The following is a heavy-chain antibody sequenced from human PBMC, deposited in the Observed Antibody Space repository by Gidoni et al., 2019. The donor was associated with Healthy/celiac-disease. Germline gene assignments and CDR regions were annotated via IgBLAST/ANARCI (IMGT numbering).Heavy chain of an antibody. Sequence: EVQLVESGGVVVQPGGSLSLSCAASGFTFDDSTMHWFRQAPGKGLEWVSLISWDGGSTYYADSVKGRFTISRDNSKNSLYLQMNSLRTEDTALYYCAKDSGYDILTGYNAPFISSGMDVWGQGTTVTVSS. D-gene: IGHD3-9*01. CDR1: GFTFDDST. J-gene: IGHJ6*02. CDR3: AKDSGYDILTGYNAPFISSGMDV. CDR2: ISWDGGST. V-gene: IGHV3-43*01.